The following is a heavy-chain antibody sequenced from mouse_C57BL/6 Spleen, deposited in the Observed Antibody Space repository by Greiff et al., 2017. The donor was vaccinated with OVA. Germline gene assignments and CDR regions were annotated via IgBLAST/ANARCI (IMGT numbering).Heavy chain of an antibody. CDR1: GYAFSSSW. J-gene: IGHJ2*01. Sequence: QVQLKASGPELVKPGASVKISRKASGYAFSSSWLNWVKQRPGKGLEWIGRIYPGDGDTNYNGKFKGQATLTADKSSRTAYWRLGSLTSGNSAVYFCARSHYYGSTYYLDYWGKGTTLTVSS. CDR3: ARSHYYGSTYYLDY. CDR2: IYPGDGDT. V-gene: IGHV1-82*01. D-gene: IGHD1-1*01.